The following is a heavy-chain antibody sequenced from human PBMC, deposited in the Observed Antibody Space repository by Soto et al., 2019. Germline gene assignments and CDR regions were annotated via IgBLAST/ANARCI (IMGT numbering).Heavy chain of an antibody. V-gene: IGHV1-18*04. CDR1: GYTFTSYG. CDR3: ARDGTFFWNYFY. D-gene: IGHD1-7*01. Sequence: ASVKVSCKASGYTFTSYGISGVRQAPGQGLEWMGWISAYNGNTNYAQKLQGRVTMTTDTSTSTAYMELRRLRSDDTAVYYCARDGTFFWNYFYWGQRNLVTFSS. CDR2: ISAYNGNT. J-gene: IGHJ1*01.